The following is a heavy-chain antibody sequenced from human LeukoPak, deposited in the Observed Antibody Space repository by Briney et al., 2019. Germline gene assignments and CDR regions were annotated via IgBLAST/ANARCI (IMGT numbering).Heavy chain of an antibody. J-gene: IGHJ4*02. CDR3: ARIGYSSSSIDY. CDR1: GFTFSSYG. CDR2: IKEDGSIK. D-gene: IGHD6-13*01. Sequence: GGSLRLSCAASGFTFSSYGMTWVRQAPGKGLEWVANIKEDGSIKYYVDSVKGRLTISRDNAKSSVYLQVNSLRAEDTALYYCARIGYSSSSIDYWGQGTLVTVSS. V-gene: IGHV3-7*01.